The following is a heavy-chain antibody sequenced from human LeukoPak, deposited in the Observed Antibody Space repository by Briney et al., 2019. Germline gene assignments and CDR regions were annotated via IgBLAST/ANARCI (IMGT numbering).Heavy chain of an antibody. CDR3: ARVDSSSPFDAFDI. CDR1: GYSISSGYY. Sequence: SETLSLTCTVSGYSISSGYYWGWIRQPPGKGLEWIGSIYHSGSTYYNPSLKSRVTISVDTSKNQFSLKLSSVTAADTAVYYCARVDSSSPFDAFDIWGQGTMVTVSS. J-gene: IGHJ3*02. CDR2: IYHSGST. V-gene: IGHV4-38-2*02. D-gene: IGHD6-13*01.